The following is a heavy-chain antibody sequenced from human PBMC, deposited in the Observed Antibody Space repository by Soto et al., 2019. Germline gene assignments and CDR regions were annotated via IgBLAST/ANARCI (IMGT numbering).Heavy chain of an antibody. CDR3: AKEFRHGDYSQVFDY. V-gene: IGHV1-69*13. Sequence: SVKVSCKASGGTFSSYAISWVRQAPGQGLEWMGGIIPIFGTANYAQKFQGRVTITADESTSTAYMELSSLRSEDTAVYYCAKEFRHGDYSQVFDYWGQGTLVTVSS. CDR2: IIPIFGTA. D-gene: IGHD4-17*01. CDR1: GGTFSSYA. J-gene: IGHJ4*02.